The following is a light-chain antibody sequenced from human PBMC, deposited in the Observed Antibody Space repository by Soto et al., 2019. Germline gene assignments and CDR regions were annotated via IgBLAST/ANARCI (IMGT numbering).Light chain of an antibody. Sequence: IQVTQSPSTLSASVGDRVTITCRASQSISSWLAWYQQKPGKAPKLLIYDASSLESGVPSRFSGSGSGTEFTLTISSLQPDDFATYYCQQYNSYSRTFGQ. CDR1: QSISSW. CDR2: DAS. CDR3: QQYNSYSRT. J-gene: IGKJ1*01. V-gene: IGKV1-5*01.